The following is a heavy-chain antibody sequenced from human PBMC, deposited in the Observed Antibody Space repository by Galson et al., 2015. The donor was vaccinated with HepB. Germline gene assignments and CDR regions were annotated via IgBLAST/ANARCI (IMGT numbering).Heavy chain of an antibody. Sequence: SLRLSCAASGFTFSSYAMSWVRQAPGKGLEWVSAISGSGGSTYYADSVKGRFTISRDNSKNTLYLQMNSLRAEDTAVYYCAKCPGYSNYPWYFDYWGQGTLVTVSS. CDR2: ISGSGGST. D-gene: IGHD4-11*01. J-gene: IGHJ4*02. V-gene: IGHV3-23*01. CDR3: AKCPGYSNYPWYFDY. CDR1: GFTFSSYA.